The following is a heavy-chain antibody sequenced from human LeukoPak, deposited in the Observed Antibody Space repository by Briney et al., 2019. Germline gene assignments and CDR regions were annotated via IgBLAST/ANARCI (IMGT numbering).Heavy chain of an antibody. Sequence: GGSLRLSCAASGFTFSSYSMNWVRQAPGKGLEWVSYISSSSSTIYYADSVKGRFTISRDNAKNSLYLQMNSLRAEDTAVYYCASLVVAATPGWFDPWGQGTLVTVSS. CDR3: ASLVVAATPGWFDP. V-gene: IGHV3-48*01. CDR1: GFTFSSYS. D-gene: IGHD2-15*01. J-gene: IGHJ5*02. CDR2: ISSSSSTI.